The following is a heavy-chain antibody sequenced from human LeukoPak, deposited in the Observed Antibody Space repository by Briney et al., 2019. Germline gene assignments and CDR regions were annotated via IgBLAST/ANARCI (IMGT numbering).Heavy chain of an antibody. Sequence: ASVKVSCKASGGTFSSYAISWVRQAPGQGLEWMGGIIPIFGTANYAQKFQGRVTITTDESASTAYMELSSLRSEDTAVYYCARGPKPAYCGGDCSPLYFDYWGQGTLVTVSS. CDR3: ARGPKPAYCGGDCSPLYFDY. D-gene: IGHD2-21*02. V-gene: IGHV1-69*05. CDR1: GGTFSSYA. J-gene: IGHJ4*02. CDR2: IIPIFGTA.